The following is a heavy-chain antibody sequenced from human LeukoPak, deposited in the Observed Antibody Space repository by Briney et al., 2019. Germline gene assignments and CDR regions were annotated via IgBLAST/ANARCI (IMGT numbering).Heavy chain of an antibody. CDR2: ISGSGGIT. J-gene: IGHJ4*02. CDR1: GFTFRTYP. D-gene: IGHD5-12*01. V-gene: IGHV3-23*01. CDR3: AKGKGHIVATIVDF. Sequence: GGALRLSCAAPGFTFRTYPLSWVRQAPGKGLGWVSAISGSGGITYYSGSVKGRFNISRDNSKNTLYLQMNSLRAEDTAVYYCAKGKGHIVATIVDFWGQGTLVTVSS.